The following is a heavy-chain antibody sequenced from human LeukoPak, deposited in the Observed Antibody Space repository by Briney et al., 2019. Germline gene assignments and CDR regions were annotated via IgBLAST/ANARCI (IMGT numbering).Heavy chain of an antibody. J-gene: IGHJ5*02. CDR3: ASRVVVVAASYYNWFDP. V-gene: IGHV4-39*07. CDR2: IYYSGST. Sequence: SETLSLTCTVSGGSFSSSSYYWGWIRQPPGKGLEWIGSIYYSGSTYYNPSLKSRVTISVDTSKNQFSLKLSSVTAADTAVYYCASRVVVVAASYYNWFDPWGQGTLVTVSS. D-gene: IGHD2-15*01. CDR1: GGSFSSSSYY.